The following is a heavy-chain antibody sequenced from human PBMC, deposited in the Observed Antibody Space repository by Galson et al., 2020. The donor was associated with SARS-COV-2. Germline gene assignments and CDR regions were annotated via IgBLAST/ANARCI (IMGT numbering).Heavy chain of an antibody. V-gene: IGHV4-39*01. CDR3: ARHEQWLLDAFDI. J-gene: IGHJ3*02. D-gene: IGHD6-19*01. CDR1: GGSISSSSYY. CDR2: IYYSGST. Sequence: SEPLSLTCTVSGGSISSSSYYWGWIRQPPGKGLEWIGSIYYSGSTYYNPSLKSRVTISVDTSKNQFSLKLSSVTAADTAVYYCARHEQWLLDAFDIWGQGTMVTVSS.